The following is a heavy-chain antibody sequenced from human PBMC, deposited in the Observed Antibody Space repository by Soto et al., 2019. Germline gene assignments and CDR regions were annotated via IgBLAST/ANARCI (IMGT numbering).Heavy chain of an antibody. J-gene: IGHJ4*02. CDR2: IYHSGST. CDR3: ARRGDGSGSLDY. CDR1: AGSISSSSW. V-gene: IGHV4-4*02. D-gene: IGHD3-10*01. Sequence: QVQLQESGPGLVKPSGTLSLPCAVSAGSISSSSWWSWVRQPPGKGLEWIGEIYHSGSTTYSPSRKSPVTISVDKSKNQFSLKLSSVTAADTAVYYCARRGDGSGSLDYWGRGTLVTVSS.